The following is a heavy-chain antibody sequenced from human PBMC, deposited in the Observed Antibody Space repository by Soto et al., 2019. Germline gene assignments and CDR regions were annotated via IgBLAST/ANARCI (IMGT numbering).Heavy chain of an antibody. V-gene: IGHV4-4*02. Sequence: SETLSLTCAVSGGSISSSNWWSWVRQPPGKGLEWIGEIYHSGSTNYNPSLKSRVTISVDKSKNQFSLKLSSVTAADTAVYYCARRWNTVTLPIDYWGQGTLVTVSS. J-gene: IGHJ4*02. CDR3: ARRWNTVTLPIDY. D-gene: IGHD4-4*01. CDR2: IYHSGST. CDR1: GGSISSSNW.